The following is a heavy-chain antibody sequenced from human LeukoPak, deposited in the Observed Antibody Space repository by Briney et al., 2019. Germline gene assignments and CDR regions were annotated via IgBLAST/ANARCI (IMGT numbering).Heavy chain of an antibody. V-gene: IGHV3-7*01. J-gene: IGHJ4*02. CDR2: IKQDGNEK. Sequence: PGGSLRLSCAASGFTFSRHWMNWVRQAPGKGLEWVANIKQDGNEKYYVDSVKGRFTISRDNAKNSLYLQMNSLRAEDTAVYYCARDTDYIVGVNFDYWGQGTIVTVSA. CDR1: GFTFSRHW. CDR3: ARDTDYIVGVNFDY. D-gene: IGHD1-26*01.